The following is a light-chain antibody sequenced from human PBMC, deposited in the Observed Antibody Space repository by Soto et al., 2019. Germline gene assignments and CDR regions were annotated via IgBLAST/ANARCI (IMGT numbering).Light chain of an antibody. CDR2: DSS. CDR1: QSVGGTY. Sequence: EVVLTQSPGTLSLSLGERATLSCRVSQSVGGTYLAWYQQKPGQAPRLLIYDSSSRATGIPDRFSGSGSGTDFTLTISRLEPDDFAVYYCQHYGNSRTFGQGT. V-gene: IGKV3-20*01. J-gene: IGKJ1*01. CDR3: QHYGNSRT.